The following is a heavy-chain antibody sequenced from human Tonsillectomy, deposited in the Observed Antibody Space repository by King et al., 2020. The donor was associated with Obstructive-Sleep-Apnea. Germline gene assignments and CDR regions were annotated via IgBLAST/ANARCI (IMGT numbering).Heavy chain of an antibody. CDR2: ITPGGGMT. D-gene: IGHD3-16*01. J-gene: IGHJ4*02. Sequence: VQLVESGAEVKKPGASVKVSCKASGYTFTTYYIHWLRQAPGQVLEWMGIITPGGGMTSYAQKFQGRVTVTRDTSTSTVYMELSSLRSEDTAVYYCARGDVSDYWGQGTLVTVSS. V-gene: IGHV1-46*03. CDR3: ARGDVSDY. CDR1: GYTFTTYY.